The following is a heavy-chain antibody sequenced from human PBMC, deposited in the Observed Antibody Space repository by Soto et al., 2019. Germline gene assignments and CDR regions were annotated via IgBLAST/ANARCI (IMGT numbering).Heavy chain of an antibody. CDR3: ASPNSGYGLFDY. CDR1: EFTFSSYA. V-gene: IGHV3-23*01. J-gene: IGHJ4*02. D-gene: IGHD5-12*01. Sequence: GGSLRLSCAASEFTFSSYAMSWVRQAPGKWLEWVSAISGSGGSTYYADSVKGRFTISRDNSKNTLYLQMNSLRAEDTAVYYCASPNSGYGLFDYWGQGTLVTVSS. CDR2: ISGSGGST.